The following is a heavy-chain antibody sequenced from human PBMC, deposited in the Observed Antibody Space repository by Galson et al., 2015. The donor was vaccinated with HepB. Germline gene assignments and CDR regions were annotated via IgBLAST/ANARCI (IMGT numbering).Heavy chain of an antibody. V-gene: IGHV3-49*03. CDR3: TRDWLSGTGYCSGGSCYDY. D-gene: IGHD2-15*01. Sequence: SLRLSCAASGFTFGDYAMSWFRQAPGKGLEWVGFIRSKAYGGTTEYAASVKGRFTISRDDSKSIAYLQMNSPKTEDTAVYYCTRDWLSGTGYCSGGSCYDYWGQGTLVTVSS. CDR2: IRSKAYGGTT. CDR1: GFTFGDYA. J-gene: IGHJ4*02.